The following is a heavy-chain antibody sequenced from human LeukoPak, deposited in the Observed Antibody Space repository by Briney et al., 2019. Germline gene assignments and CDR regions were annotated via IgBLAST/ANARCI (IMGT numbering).Heavy chain of an antibody. V-gene: IGHV3-30*02. Sequence: GGSLRLSCAASGFTFSSYGMHWVRQAPGKGLEWVAFIRYDGSNKYYADSVKGRFTISRDNSKNTLYLQMNSLRAEDTAVYYCAKVHPSMITFGGVIVQSAAYYYYGMDVWGQGTTVTVSS. CDR3: AKVHPSMITFGGVIVQSAAYYYYGMDV. J-gene: IGHJ6*02. D-gene: IGHD3-16*02. CDR1: GFTFSSYG. CDR2: IRYDGSNK.